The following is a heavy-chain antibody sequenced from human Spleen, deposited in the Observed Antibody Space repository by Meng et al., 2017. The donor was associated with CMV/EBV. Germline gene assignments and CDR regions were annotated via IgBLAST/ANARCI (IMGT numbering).Heavy chain of an antibody. Sequence: SGFTFKTYGEHWVREGPGKGLEWVALIWYDGTNQYYVDSVKGRFTISRDNSKNTLSLQMNSLRAEDTAVYYCVKDRCGGGNCCPFDHWGQGTLVTVSS. CDR2: IWYDGTNQ. D-gene: IGHD2-15*01. CDR3: VKDRCGGGNCCPFDH. J-gene: IGHJ4*02. CDR1: GFTFKTYG. V-gene: IGHV3-33*06.